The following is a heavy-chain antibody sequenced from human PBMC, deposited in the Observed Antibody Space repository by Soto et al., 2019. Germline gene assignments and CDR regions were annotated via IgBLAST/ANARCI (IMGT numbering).Heavy chain of an antibody. D-gene: IGHD1-7*01. Sequence: GGSLRLSCAASGFTFSNAWMNWVRQAPGKGLEWVGRIKSKTDGGTTDYAAPVKGRFAISRDDSKNTLYLQMNSLKTEDTAVYYCTTVEYNWNFGPQYYWGQGTLVTVSS. J-gene: IGHJ4*02. CDR2: IKSKTDGGTT. V-gene: IGHV3-15*07. CDR3: TTVEYNWNFGPQYY. CDR1: GFTFSNAW.